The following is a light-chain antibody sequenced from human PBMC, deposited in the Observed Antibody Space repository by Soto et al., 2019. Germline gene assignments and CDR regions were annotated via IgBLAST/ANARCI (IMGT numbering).Light chain of an antibody. CDR2: AAS. V-gene: IGKV1-9*01. CDR3: KQHNRYVLT. Sequence: IQLTQSTSSLSASVGDRVTITCRASRRISSYLAWYQQKPGKAPKLLIYAASTLQSGVPSRFSGSGSGTDFTLTISSLHPEDVATYYCKQHNRYVLTLGQRKRLDIK. J-gene: IGKJ5*01. CDR1: RRISSY.